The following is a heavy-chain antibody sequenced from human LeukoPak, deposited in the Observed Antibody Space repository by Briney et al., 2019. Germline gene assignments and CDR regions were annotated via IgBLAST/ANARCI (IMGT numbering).Heavy chain of an antibody. V-gene: IGHV3-11*04. Sequence: GGSLRLSCAASGFTFSDSYMTWVRQASGKGVEWVAYISGSGHDINYSDSVKGRFTISRDNAKNSLYLQMSSLRVEDTAVYYCARDIIVGATTHGDYWGQGTLVTVSS. CDR1: GFTFSDSY. J-gene: IGHJ4*02. D-gene: IGHD1-26*01. CDR3: ARDIIVGATTHGDY. CDR2: ISGSGHDI.